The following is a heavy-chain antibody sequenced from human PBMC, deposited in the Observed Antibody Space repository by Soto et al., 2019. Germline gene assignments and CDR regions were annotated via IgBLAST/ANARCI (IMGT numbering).Heavy chain of an antibody. CDR3: AKVMGVRGVTSGADY. Sequence: QVQLVDSGGGVVQPGRSLRLSCAASGFTFSSFGMHWVRQAPAKGLEWVAVISYDGSNKYYADSVKGRFTISRDNSENTLYLQMNSLRAEDTAVYYCAKVMGVRGVTSGADYWGQGTLVTVSS. J-gene: IGHJ4*02. D-gene: IGHD3-10*01. CDR1: GFTFSSFG. CDR2: ISYDGSNK. V-gene: IGHV3-30*18.